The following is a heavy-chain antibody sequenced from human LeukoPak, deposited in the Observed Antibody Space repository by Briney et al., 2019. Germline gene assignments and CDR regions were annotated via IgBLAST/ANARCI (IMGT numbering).Heavy chain of an antibody. D-gene: IGHD5-12*01. CDR2: ISSSGSTI. CDR3: ASEGEYSGYDYYYYYGMDV. CDR1: GFTFSSYE. J-gene: IGHJ6*04. V-gene: IGHV3-48*03. Sequence: PGGSLRLSCAASGFTFSSYEMNWVRQAPGKGLEWVSYISSSGSTIYYADSVKGRFTISRDNAKNSLYLQMNSLRAEDTAVYYCASEGEYSGYDYYYYYGMDVWGKGTTVTVSS.